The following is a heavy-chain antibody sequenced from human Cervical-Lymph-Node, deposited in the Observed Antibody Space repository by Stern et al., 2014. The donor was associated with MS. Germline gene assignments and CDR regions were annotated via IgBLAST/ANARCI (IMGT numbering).Heavy chain of an antibody. J-gene: IGHJ3*02. CDR1: GFTFSDYY. Sequence: QVQLVESGGGLVKPGGSLRLSCAASGFTFSDYYLSWIRQAPGKGLAWVSYISSSGSTIYYADSVKGRFTIFRDNAKNYLYLQMNSLRAEDTAVYYCARDTSNPIWFMIDAFDIWGQGTMVTVSS. CDR2: ISSSGSTI. V-gene: IGHV3-11*01. CDR3: ARDTSNPIWFMIDAFDI. D-gene: IGHD3-10*01.